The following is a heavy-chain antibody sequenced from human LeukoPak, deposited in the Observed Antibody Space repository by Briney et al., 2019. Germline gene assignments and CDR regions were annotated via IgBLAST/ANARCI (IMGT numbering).Heavy chain of an antibody. V-gene: IGHV1-8*01. D-gene: IGHD3-3*01. Sequence: ASVKVSCKASGYTFTNYDVNWVRQATGQGLKWMGWMNPINGNTAYGQKFQGRVTLTRDTSRDTAYMDLSSLGPDDTAVYFCARGISSRQIGYYFMDVWGKGTTVTVSS. J-gene: IGHJ6*03. CDR1: GYTFTNYD. CDR2: MNPINGNT. CDR3: ARGISSRQIGYYFMDV.